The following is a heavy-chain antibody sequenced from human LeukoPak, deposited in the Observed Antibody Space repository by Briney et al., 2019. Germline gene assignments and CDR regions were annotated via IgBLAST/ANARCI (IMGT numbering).Heavy chain of an antibody. J-gene: IGHJ4*02. CDR2: IKQDGSEK. CDR1: GFTFSSYW. V-gene: IGHV3-7*01. Sequence: PGGSLRLSCAASGFTFSSYWMSWVRQAPGKGLEWVANIKQDGSEKYYMDSVKGRFTISRDNAKNSLYLQMNSLRAEDTAVYYCASGRWTVTTYTANDYWGQGTLVTVSS. D-gene: IGHD4-17*01. CDR3: ASGRWTVTTYTANDY.